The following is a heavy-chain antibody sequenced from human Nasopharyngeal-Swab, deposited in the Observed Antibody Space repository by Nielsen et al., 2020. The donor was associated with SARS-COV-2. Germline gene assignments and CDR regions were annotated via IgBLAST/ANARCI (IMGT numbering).Heavy chain of an antibody. V-gene: IGHV3-30*18. D-gene: IGHD6-19*01. J-gene: IGHJ4*02. CDR2: ISYDGSNK. CDR3: AKDTGIAVAAIDY. CDR1: GFTFSSYG. Sequence: GESLKISCAASGFTFSSYGMHWVRQAPGKRLEWVAVISYDGSNKYYADSVKGRFTISRDNSKNTLYLQMNSLRAEDTAVYYCAKDTGIAVAAIDYWGQGTLVTVSS.